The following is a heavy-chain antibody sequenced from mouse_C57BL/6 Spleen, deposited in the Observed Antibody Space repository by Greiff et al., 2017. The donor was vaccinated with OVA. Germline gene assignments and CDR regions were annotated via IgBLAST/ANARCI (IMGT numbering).Heavy chain of an antibody. J-gene: IGHJ1*03. CDR3: ARNPQYYGSSYDWDFDV. CDR2: IYPRSGNT. Sequence: QVQLQQSGAELARPGASVKLSCKASGYTFTSYGISWVQQRTGQGLEWIGEIYPRSGNTYYTEQFKGQATLTADNSSSPAYMQLRSLTSEDSAMYCWARNPQYYGSSYDWDFDVWGTGTTVTVSS. CDR1: GYTFTSYG. D-gene: IGHD1-1*01. V-gene: IGHV1-81*01.